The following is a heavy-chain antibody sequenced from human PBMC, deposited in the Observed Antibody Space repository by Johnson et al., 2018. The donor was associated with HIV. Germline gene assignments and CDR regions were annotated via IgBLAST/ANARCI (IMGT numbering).Heavy chain of an antibody. J-gene: IGHJ3*02. CDR2: ISYDGGNK. V-gene: IGHV3-30-3*01. D-gene: IGHD5-12*01. CDR1: GFTFSSYA. CDR3: ARCGYSSYWDAFDI. Sequence: QVQLVESGGGVVQPGRSLRLSCAASGFTFSSYAMHWVRQAPGKGQWVAVISYDGGNKYYADSVKGRFTISRDNSKNTLYLQLISLRAEDTALYYCARCGYSSYWDAFDIWGQGTMVTVSS.